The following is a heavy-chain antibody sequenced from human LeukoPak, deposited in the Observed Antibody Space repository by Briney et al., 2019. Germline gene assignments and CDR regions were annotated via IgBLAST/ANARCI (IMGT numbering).Heavy chain of an antibody. V-gene: IGHV4-4*07. Sequence: SETLSLTCTVSGGSINGYYWSWIRQPAGKGLEWIGRIYTSGSTNYNPSLKSRVTMSVDTSKNQFSLKLSSVTAADTAVYYCARSRGLDSSGYYYPDYWDQGTLVTVSS. CDR2: IYTSGST. D-gene: IGHD3-22*01. CDR3: ARSRGLDSSGYYYPDY. J-gene: IGHJ4*02. CDR1: GGSINGYY.